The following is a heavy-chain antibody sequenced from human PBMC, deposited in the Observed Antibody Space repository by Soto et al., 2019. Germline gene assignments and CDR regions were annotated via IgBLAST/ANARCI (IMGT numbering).Heavy chain of an antibody. D-gene: IGHD2-21*01. CDR3: TRDLNHDCGP. CDR1: GFKFSKYW. CDR2: ISPDGSEE. V-gene: IGHV3-7*04. Sequence: EVQLVESGGGLVQPGGSLRLSCAASGFKFSKYWMTWVRQAPGKGLEGVANISPDGSEEYYVDSVKGRFTNSRDNARNSLYLQMNSLRGEDTAVYYCTRDLNHDCGPWGQGTQVTVSS. J-gene: IGHJ5*02.